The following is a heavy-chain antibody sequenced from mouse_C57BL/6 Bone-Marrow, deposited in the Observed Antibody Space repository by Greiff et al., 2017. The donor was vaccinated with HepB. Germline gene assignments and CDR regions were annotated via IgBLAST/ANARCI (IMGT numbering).Heavy chain of an antibody. D-gene: IGHD2-3*01. Sequence: EVKLVESGGGLVQPGASLKLSCESNEYEFPSHDMSWVRKTPEKRLELVAAINSDGGSTYYPDTMERRFIIARDNTKKTLYLQLSSLRSEDTSLYYCARLTVVYDGSCWYFDVWGTGTTVTVSA. CDR1: EYEFPSHD. V-gene: IGHV5-2*01. CDR2: INSDGGST. J-gene: IGHJ1*03. CDR3: ARLTVVYDGSCWYFDV.